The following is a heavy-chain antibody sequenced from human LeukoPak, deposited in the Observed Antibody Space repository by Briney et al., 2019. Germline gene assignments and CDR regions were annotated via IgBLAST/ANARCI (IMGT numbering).Heavy chain of an antibody. CDR3: AWTRDGYLRY. D-gene: IGHD5-24*01. J-gene: IGHJ4*02. CDR1: GGASSGYY. Sequence: SETLSLTCAVYGGASSGYYGTWMRQAPGKGLEWIGEIDHQGSTNYNPSLKSRVTISVDTSKSQFSLGLSSVTAADTAVYYCAWTRDGYLRYWGQGTLVSVSS. V-gene: IGHV4-34*01. CDR2: IDHQGST.